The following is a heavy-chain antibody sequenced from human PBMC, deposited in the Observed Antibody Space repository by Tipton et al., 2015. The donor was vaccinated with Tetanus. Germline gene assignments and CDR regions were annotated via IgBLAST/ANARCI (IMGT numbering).Heavy chain of an antibody. CDR2: INGHGTNT. Sequence: GSLRLSCAAPGFTFSTYWMHWVRQAPGKGLMWVSRINGHGTNTAYADSVKGRFTISRDNAKNTLYVQMNSLRAEDTGVYYCARGRDGFHGYFDYWGQGALVTVSS. D-gene: IGHD5-24*01. CDR1: GFTFSTYW. CDR3: ARGRDGFHGYFDY. V-gene: IGHV3-74*01. J-gene: IGHJ4*02.